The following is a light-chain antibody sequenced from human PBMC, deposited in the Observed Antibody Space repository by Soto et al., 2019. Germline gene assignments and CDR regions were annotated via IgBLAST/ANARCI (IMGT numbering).Light chain of an antibody. CDR3: QQYDNLPTWT. Sequence: DLQMTQSPSSLSASVGDRVTITCQASQDISNYLNWYQQKPGKAPKLLIYDASNLETVVPSRFSGSGSGTDFTFTISSLQPEDIATYYCQQYDNLPTWTFGQGTQLEI. CDR1: QDISNY. CDR2: DAS. J-gene: IGKJ2*02. V-gene: IGKV1-33*01.